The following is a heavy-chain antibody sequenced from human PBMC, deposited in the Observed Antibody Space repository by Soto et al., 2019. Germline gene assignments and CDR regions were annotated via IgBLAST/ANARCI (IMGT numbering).Heavy chain of an antibody. J-gene: IGHJ6*02. CDR2: IYSGGST. CDR3: ARDSGYYYYGMDV. CDR1: GFTVSSNY. D-gene: IGHD3-10*01. V-gene: IGHV3-53*01. Sequence: PGGSLRLSCAASGFTVSSNYMSWVRQAPGKGLEWVSVIYSGGSTYYADSVKGRFTISRDNSKNTLYLQMNSLRAEDTAVYYCARDSGYYYYGMDVWGQGTTVTVPS.